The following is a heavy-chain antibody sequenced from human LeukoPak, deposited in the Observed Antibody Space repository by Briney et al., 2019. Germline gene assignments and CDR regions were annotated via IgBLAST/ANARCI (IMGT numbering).Heavy chain of an antibody. CDR2: ISSSCSTI. J-gene: IGHJ4*02. D-gene: IGHD2-15*01. V-gene: IGHV3-48*03. Sequence: PGGSLRLSCAASGFTFSSYEMNWVRQAPGKGLEWVSYISSSCSTIYYADSVKGRFTISRDNAKNSLYLQMNSLRAEDTAVYYCARVHRDLVVVVAATGKRGFHYFDYWGQGTLVTVSS. CDR3: ARVHRDLVVVVAATGKRGFHYFDY. CDR1: GFTFSSYE.